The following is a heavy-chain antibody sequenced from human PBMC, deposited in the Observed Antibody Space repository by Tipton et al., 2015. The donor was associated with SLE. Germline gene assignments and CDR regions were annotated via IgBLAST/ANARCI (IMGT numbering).Heavy chain of an antibody. CDR1: GGSISSGSYY. V-gene: IGHV4-61*02. CDR3: ARDGDGYNGGGLDY. Sequence: TLSLTCTVSGGSISSGSYYWSWIRQPAGKGLEWIGRIYTSGSTNYNPPLKSRVTISVDTPKTQFSLKLSSGTAADTAVYYCARDGDGYNGGGLDYWGQGTLVTVSS. J-gene: IGHJ4*02. CDR2: IYTSGST. D-gene: IGHD5-24*01.